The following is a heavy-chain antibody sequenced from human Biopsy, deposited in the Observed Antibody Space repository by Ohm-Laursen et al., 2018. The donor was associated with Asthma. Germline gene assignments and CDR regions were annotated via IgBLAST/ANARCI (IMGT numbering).Heavy chain of an antibody. J-gene: IGHJ6*02. V-gene: IGHV4-39*01. CDR3: ARRITIFGVVQKDHGMDA. Sequence: SETLSLTWTVSGGSMTPTSHYWDWIRQAPGKGLEWIGYISYGGKTSYNPSLKNRVTISRDTSKNQFSLRLTSVTAADTAAYFCARRITIFGVVQKDHGMDAWGQGTTVIVSS. CDR2: ISYGGKT. D-gene: IGHD3-3*01. CDR1: GGSMTPTSHY.